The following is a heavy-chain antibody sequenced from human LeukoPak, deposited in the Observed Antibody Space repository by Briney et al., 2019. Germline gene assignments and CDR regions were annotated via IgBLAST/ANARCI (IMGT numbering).Heavy chain of an antibody. J-gene: IGHJ6*03. Sequence: SETLSLTCTVSGGSISSYHWSWIRQPPGKGLEWIGYLYSSGNTNYNPSLKSRVTISLGTPKNQVSLRLTSVTAADTAVYYCARHVEVQLIDFYYSYMDVWGNGTTVTVSS. CDR3: ARHVEVQLIDFYYSYMDV. CDR2: LYSSGNT. V-gene: IGHV4-59*08. CDR1: GGSISSYH. D-gene: IGHD2-2*01.